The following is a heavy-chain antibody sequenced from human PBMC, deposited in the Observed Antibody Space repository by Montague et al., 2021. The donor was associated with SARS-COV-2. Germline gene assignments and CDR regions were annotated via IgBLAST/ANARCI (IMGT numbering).Heavy chain of an antibody. CDR2: LYRSGSV. D-gene: IGHD3-10*01. Sequence: SETLSLTCIVSGGFISDSYYWAWIRQAPGKGLEWLGSLYRSGSVYSNPSLKSRVSISVDKSKNHFSLRLTSATAAETAVYYRVRGAEEAHFAMDVWGQGTTVTVSS. CDR1: GGFISDSYY. V-gene: IGHV4-39*02. J-gene: IGHJ6*02. CDR3: VRGAEEAHFAMDV.